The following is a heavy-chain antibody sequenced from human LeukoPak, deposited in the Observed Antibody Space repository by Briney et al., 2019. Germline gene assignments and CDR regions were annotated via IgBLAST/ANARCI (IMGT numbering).Heavy chain of an antibody. CDR2: INPSGGST. D-gene: IGHD3-9*01. Sequence: GASVKVSCKASGYTFTSYYMHWVRQAPGQGLEWMGIINPSGGSTSYAQKFQGRVTMTTDTSTSTAYMELRSLRSDDTAVYYCARDSPRLFDWLNAFDIWGQGTMVTVSS. J-gene: IGHJ3*02. CDR1: GYTFTSYY. CDR3: ARDSPRLFDWLNAFDI. V-gene: IGHV1-46*01.